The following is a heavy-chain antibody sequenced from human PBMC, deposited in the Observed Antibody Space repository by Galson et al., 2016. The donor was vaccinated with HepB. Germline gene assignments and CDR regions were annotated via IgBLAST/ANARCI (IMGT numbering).Heavy chain of an antibody. CDR1: GFTFSDSY. Sequence: SLRLSCAASGFTFSDSYMNWIRQAPGKGLESVSYISSSGSYIYYADSVKGRFTISRDNAKNSLYLQMDSLRAEDTAVYYCARGERHSSSWWGFDYWGQGTLVTVSS. J-gene: IGHJ4*02. V-gene: IGHV3-11*01. D-gene: IGHD6-13*01. CDR3: ARGERHSSSWWGFDY. CDR2: ISSSGSYI.